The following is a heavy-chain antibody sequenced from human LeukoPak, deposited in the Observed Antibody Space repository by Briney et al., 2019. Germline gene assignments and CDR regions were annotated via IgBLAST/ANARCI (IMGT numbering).Heavy chain of an antibody. CDR2: INQDGSEK. Sequence: GGSLRLSCAASGFTFTTNWMTWVRQAPGKGLEWVATINQDGSEKYYADSVKGRFTISRDNSKNTLYLQMNSLRAEDTAVYYCARTQRWLQFGLDYWGQGTLVTVSS. D-gene: IGHD5-24*01. V-gene: IGHV3-7*01. J-gene: IGHJ4*02. CDR1: GFTFTTNW. CDR3: ARTQRWLQFGLDY.